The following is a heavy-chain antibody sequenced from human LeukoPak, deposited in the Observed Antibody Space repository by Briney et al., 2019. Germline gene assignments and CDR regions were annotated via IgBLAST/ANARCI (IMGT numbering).Heavy chain of an antibody. V-gene: IGHV4-39*01. D-gene: IGHD6-19*01. CDR3: ARSLKISSGWFHNFDY. CDR1: GGSVSRSSYY. Sequence: PSETLSLTCNVSGGSVSRSSYYWGWIRQPPGKGLEWIGSIYYSGSTSYDPSLKSRVTMSLDPSKNQFSLRLSSVTAADTAVYYCARSLKISSGWFHNFDYWGQGTLVTVSS. J-gene: IGHJ4*02. CDR2: IYYSGST.